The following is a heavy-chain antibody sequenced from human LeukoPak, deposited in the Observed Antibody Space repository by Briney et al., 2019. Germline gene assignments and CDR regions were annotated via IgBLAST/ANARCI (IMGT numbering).Heavy chain of an antibody. J-gene: IGHJ6*03. CDR3: ARDDTMVRGTPVYMDV. CDR1: GFTFSSYS. Sequence: GGSLRLSCAASGFTFSSYSMNWVRQAPGKGLEWVSSISSSSSYIYYADSVKGRFIISRDNAKNSLYLQMNSLRAEDTAVYYCARDDTMVRGTPVYMDVWGKGTTVTVSS. V-gene: IGHV3-21*01. CDR2: ISSSSSYI. D-gene: IGHD3-10*01.